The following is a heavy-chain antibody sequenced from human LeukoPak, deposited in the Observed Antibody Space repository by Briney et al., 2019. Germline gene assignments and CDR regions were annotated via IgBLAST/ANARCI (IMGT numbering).Heavy chain of an antibody. CDR2: INKSGNT. D-gene: IGHD3-10*01. Sequence: SETLSLTCAVYGGSFSGYYWVWVRQPPGKGLEWIGEINKSGNTEHNPSVKGRVTISLDASKNQFSLRLTSVTAADTAVYYCARGYGSGSYYKYWGQGTPVTLSS. CDR1: GGSFSGYY. CDR3: ARGYGSGSYYKY. V-gene: IGHV4-34*01. J-gene: IGHJ4*02.